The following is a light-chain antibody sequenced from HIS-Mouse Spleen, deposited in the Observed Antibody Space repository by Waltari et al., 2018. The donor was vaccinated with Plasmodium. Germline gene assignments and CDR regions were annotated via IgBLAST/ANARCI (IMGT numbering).Light chain of an antibody. J-gene: IGLJ2*01. CDR2: EGS. Sequence: QSALTQPPSASGSPGQSVTISCTGTSSAVGGYNYVSWYQQHPGKAPTRMVYEGSKRPAWVPDRVSGSEAGNTASLTVSGVQAEDEADYYCSSYAGSNNLVFGGGTKLTVL. V-gene: IGLV2-8*01. CDR1: SSAVGGYNY. CDR3: SSYAGSNNLV.